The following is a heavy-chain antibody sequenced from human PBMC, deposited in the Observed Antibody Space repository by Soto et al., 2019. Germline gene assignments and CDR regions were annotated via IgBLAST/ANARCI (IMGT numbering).Heavy chain of an antibody. V-gene: IGHV2-26*01. J-gene: IGHJ5*02. D-gene: IGHD3-22*01. CDR3: ARMCNYYHSSGYYPT. CDR1: GFSLSNARMG. Sequence: SGPTLVNPTETLTLTCTVSGFSLSNARMGVSWIRQPPGKALEWLAHIFSNDEKSYSTSLKSRLTISKDTSKSQVVLTMTNIDPVDTATYYCARMCNYYHSSGYYPTWGQGTLVTVSS. CDR2: IFSNDEK.